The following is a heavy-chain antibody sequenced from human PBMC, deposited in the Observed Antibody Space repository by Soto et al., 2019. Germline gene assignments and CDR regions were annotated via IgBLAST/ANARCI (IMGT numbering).Heavy chain of an antibody. V-gene: IGHV3-7*03. CDR1: GFTFSSYW. CDR3: ARDSSHAAAGTTLFGY. CDR2: IKQDGSEK. D-gene: IGHD6-13*01. J-gene: IGHJ4*02. Sequence: PGGSLRLSCAASGFTFSSYWMSWVRQAPGKGLEWVANIKQDGSEKYYVDSVKGRFTISRDIAKNSLYLQMNSLRAEDTAVYYCARDSSHAAAGTTLFGYWGQGTLVTV.